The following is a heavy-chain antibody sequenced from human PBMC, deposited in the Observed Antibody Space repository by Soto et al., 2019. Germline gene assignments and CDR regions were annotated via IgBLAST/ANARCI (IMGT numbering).Heavy chain of an antibody. CDR2: ISYDGSNK. D-gene: IGHD6-6*01. V-gene: IGHV3-30*18. CDR3: AKDGDPGGSGIAARPTAFDY. J-gene: IGHJ4*02. CDR1: GFTFSSYG. Sequence: QVQLVESGGGVVQPGRSLRLSCAASGFTFSSYGMHWVRQAPGKGLEWVAVISYDGSNKYYADSVKGRFTISRDNSKNTLYLQMNSRRAEDTAVYYCAKDGDPGGSGIAARPTAFDYWGQGTLVTVSS.